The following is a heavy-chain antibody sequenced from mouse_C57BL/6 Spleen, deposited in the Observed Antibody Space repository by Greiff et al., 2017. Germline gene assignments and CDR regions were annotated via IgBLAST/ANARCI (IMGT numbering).Heavy chain of an antibody. J-gene: IGHJ4*01. Sequence: VQLKQSGPELVKPGASVKISCKASGYSFTDYNMNWVKQSNGKSLGWIGVINPNYGTTSYNQKFKGKATLTVDQSSSTAYMQLNSLTSEDSAVYYCVIYYYGSSLYYAMDYWGQGTSVTVSS. CDR3: VIYYYGSSLYYAMDY. CDR1: GYSFTDYN. D-gene: IGHD1-1*01. CDR2: INPNYGTT. V-gene: IGHV1-39*01.